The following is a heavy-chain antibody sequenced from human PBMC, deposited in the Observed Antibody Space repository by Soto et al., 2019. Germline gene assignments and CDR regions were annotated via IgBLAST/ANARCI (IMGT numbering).Heavy chain of an antibody. Sequence: GGSLRLSCAASGFTFSSYGMHWVRQAPGKGLEWVAVIWYDGSNKYYADSVKGRFTISRDNSKNTLYLQMNSLRAEDTAVYYCAREAFGYGSYYYGMDVWGQGTTVTVSS. CDR3: AREAFGYGSYYYGMDV. CDR1: GFTFSSYG. CDR2: IWYDGSNK. D-gene: IGHD3-10*01. V-gene: IGHV3-33*01. J-gene: IGHJ6*02.